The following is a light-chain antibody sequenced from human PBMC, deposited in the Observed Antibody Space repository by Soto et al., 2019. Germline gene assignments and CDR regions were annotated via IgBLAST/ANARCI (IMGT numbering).Light chain of an antibody. CDR3: QSYDSSRSAFYV. Sequence: QSVLPQPHSVSGAPGQRVTLSCTGSSSNIGAGYDVHWYQQLPGTAPKLLIYGNSNRPSGVPDRFSGSKSGTSASLAITGLQAEDEADYYCQSYDSSRSAFYVFGTGTKLTVL. CDR2: GNS. CDR1: SSNIGAGYD. V-gene: IGLV1-40*01. J-gene: IGLJ1*01.